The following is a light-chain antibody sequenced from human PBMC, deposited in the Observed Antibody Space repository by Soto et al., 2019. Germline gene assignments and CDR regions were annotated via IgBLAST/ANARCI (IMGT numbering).Light chain of an antibody. CDR2: DVS. J-gene: IGLJ1*01. CDR1: SSDVGSYNR. V-gene: IGLV2-18*02. CDR3: SSYTSSSTYV. Sequence: QSALTQPHSVSGSPGQSVTISCTGTSSDVGSYNRVSWYQQPPGTAPKVMIYDVSNRPSGVPDRFSGSKSGNTASLTISGLQAEDESDYYCSSYTSSSTYVFGTGTKVTVL.